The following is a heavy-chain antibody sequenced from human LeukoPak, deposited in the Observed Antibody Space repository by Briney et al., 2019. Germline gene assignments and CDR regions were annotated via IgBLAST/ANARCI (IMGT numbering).Heavy chain of an antibody. D-gene: IGHD3-10*01. CDR2: IYSGGST. V-gene: IGHV3-53*01. CDR1: GFTVSSNH. Sequence: GGSLRLSCAASGFTVSSNHMSWVRQAPGKGLEWVSVIYSGGSTYYADSVKGRFTISRDNSKNTLYLQMNSLRAEDTAVYYCAKVATMVRGAGGMDVWGQGTTVTVSS. J-gene: IGHJ6*02. CDR3: AKVATMVRGAGGMDV.